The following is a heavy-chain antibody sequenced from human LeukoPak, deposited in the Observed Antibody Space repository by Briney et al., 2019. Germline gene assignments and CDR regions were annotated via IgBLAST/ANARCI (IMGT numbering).Heavy chain of an antibody. V-gene: IGHV4-4*02. CDR1: GGSISSSNW. CDR3: ARQGGYHYGMDV. CDR2: IYHSGST. Sequence: SGTLSLTCAVSGGSISSSNWWTWVRQPPGKGLEWIGEIYHSGSTNYNPSLKSRVTISGDTSKNQFSLTLTSVTAADTAVYYCARQGGYHYGMDVWGQGTTVTVSS. J-gene: IGHJ6*02. D-gene: IGHD3-16*01.